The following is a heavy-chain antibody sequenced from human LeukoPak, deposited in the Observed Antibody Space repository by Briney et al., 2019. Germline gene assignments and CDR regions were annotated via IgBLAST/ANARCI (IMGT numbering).Heavy chain of an antibody. Sequence: PSETLSLTCTVSGGSISSYYWSWIRQPPGKGLEWIGYIYYSGSTNYNPSLKSRVTISVDTSKNQFSLKLSSVTAAGTAVYYCARGAVSGSTYFDYWGQGTLVTVSS. V-gene: IGHV4-59*01. J-gene: IGHJ4*02. D-gene: IGHD5/OR15-5a*01. CDR2: IYYSGST. CDR1: GGSISSYY. CDR3: ARGAVSGSTYFDY.